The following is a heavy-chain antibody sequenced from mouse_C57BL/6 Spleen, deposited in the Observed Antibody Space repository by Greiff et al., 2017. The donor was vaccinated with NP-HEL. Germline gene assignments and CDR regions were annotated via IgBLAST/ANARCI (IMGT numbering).Heavy chain of an antibody. CDR3: ARSGVYDGWYCDV. CDR1: GYAFCSYW. V-gene: IGHV1-80*01. CDR2: IYPGDGDN. D-gene: IGHD2-12*01. Sequence: QVQLKQSGAELVKPGASVKISCKASGYAFCSYWMNWVKQRTGKGLEWIGQIYPGDGDNNYNGTFKGKGTLTADKSSSAAYMQLSSLTAADSAVYFCARSGVYDGWYCDVWGTGTTVTVSS. J-gene: IGHJ1*03.